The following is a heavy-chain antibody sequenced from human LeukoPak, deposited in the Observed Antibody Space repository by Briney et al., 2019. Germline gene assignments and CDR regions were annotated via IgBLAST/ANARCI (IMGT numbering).Heavy chain of an antibody. CDR2: IYYVRNT. V-gene: IGHV4-31*03. CDR1: GGSISSGGNY. J-gene: IGHJ4*02. D-gene: IGHD3-16*02. Sequence: PSETLSLTCTVSGGSISSGGNYWSWLRQLPGKGLEWIGYIYYVRNTNYNPSLKSRLSMSVDTSKNQFSLSLTSVTAADTAVYYCARVEVIGSTRYFDYWGQGAMVSVSS. CDR3: ARVEVIGSTRYFDY.